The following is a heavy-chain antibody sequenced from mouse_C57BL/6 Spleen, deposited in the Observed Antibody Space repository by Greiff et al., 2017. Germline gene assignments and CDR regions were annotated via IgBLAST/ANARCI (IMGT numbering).Heavy chain of an antibody. CDR3: VRDEDCDGAY. Sequence: EVHLVAFGGVLLQLKGSLTLSRAASGFTFNTYALPWLRQAPGKGWEWVARIRGKGSNYATYYADSVKDRFTIPRDDSQSMLYLQMKNLKTEDTAMYYCVRDEDCDGAYGGQETLVTVSA. D-gene: IGHD2-13*01. CDR2: IRGKGSNYAT. CDR1: GFTFNTYA. V-gene: IGHV10-3*01. J-gene: IGHJ3*01.